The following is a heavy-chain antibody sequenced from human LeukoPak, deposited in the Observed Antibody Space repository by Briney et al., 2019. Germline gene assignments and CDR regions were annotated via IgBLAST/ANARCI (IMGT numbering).Heavy chain of an antibody. Sequence: AGSLTLSCTASGFTFSSYSMNWVRQAPGKGLEWVSSISSSSSYTYYADSVKGRLTISRDNAKNSLYLQLNSLRAEDTAVYYCARGPLAAGTKFDYWGQGTLVTVSS. CDR2: ISSSSSYT. CDR1: GFTFSSYS. V-gene: IGHV3-21*01. D-gene: IGHD6-13*01. J-gene: IGHJ4*02. CDR3: ARGPLAAGTKFDY.